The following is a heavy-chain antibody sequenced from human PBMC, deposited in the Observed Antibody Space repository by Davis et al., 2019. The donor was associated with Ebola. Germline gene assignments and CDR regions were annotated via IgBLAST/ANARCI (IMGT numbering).Heavy chain of an antibody. J-gene: IGHJ3*02. CDR2: ISSSSSYI. CDR3: ARGTDWIDAYAFDI. V-gene: IGHV3-21*01. D-gene: IGHD2-21*01. Sequence: PGGSLRLSCAASGFTFSSYSMNWVRQAPGKGLEWVSSISSSSSYIYYADSVKGRFTISRDNAKNSLYLQMNSLRAEDTAVYYCARGTDWIDAYAFDIWGQGTMVTVSS. CDR1: GFTFSSYS.